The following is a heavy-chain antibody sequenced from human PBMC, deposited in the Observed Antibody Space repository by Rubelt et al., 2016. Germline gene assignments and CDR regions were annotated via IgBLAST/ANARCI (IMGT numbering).Heavy chain of an antibody. CDR3: ARHAGDGGNSEDWFDP. D-gene: IGHD4-23*01. Sequence: EVQLVQSGAEVKKPGESLRISCKGSGYSFTSYWISWVRQMPGKGLEWMGRIDPSDSYTNYSPSFQGHVTISAEKSLSTAYLQWSSLKASDTAMYYCARHAGDGGNSEDWFDPWGQGTLVTVSS. CDR2: IDPSDSYT. CDR1: GYSFTSYW. V-gene: IGHV5-10-1*01. J-gene: IGHJ5*02.